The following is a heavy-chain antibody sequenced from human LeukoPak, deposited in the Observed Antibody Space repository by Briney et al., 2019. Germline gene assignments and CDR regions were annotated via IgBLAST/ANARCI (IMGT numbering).Heavy chain of an antibody. Sequence: ASVKVSCKASGYTFTGYYMHWVRQAPGQGLEWMGWINPNSGGTNYAQKFQGRVTMTRDTSISTAYMELSRLRSDDTAVYYCAREGGSYPHYYYYMDVWGKGTTVTASS. CDR3: AREGGSYPHYYYYMDV. D-gene: IGHD1-26*01. CDR2: INPNSGGT. J-gene: IGHJ6*03. V-gene: IGHV1-2*02. CDR1: GYTFTGYY.